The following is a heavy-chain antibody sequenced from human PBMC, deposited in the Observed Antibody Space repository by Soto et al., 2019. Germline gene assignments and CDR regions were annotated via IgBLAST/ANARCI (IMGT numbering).Heavy chain of an antibody. D-gene: IGHD2-8*02. J-gene: IGHJ4*02. CDR1: GGSFSGYY. Sequence: PSETLSLTCAVYGGSFSGYYWTWIRQPPGTGLEWIGEINHSGSTNYNPSLKSRVTISVDTSKNQFSLKLTSVTAADTAVYYCARDKITGLFDYWGQGTLLTVPS. CDR2: INHSGST. V-gene: IGHV4-34*01. CDR3: ARDKITGLFDY.